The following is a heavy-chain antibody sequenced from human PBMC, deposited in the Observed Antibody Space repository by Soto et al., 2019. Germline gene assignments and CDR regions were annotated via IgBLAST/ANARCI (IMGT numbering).Heavy chain of an antibody. CDR2: ISYAGSNE. Sequence: QVQLVESGGGVVQPGRSLRLSCAASGFTFSSYAMHWVRQAPGKGLEWVAVISYAGSNEYYADSVKGRFTISRDNSKNTLYRQRNSLRAEDTAVYYCARDQDRYPKYCFEYWGQGTLVTVSS. J-gene: IGHJ4*02. CDR1: GFTFSSYA. CDR3: ARDQDRYPKYCFEY. V-gene: IGHV3-30-3*01. D-gene: IGHD3-9*01.